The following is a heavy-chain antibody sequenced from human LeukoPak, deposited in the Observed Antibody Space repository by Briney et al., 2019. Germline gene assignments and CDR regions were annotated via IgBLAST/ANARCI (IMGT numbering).Heavy chain of an antibody. CDR2: ISSSSSYI. CDR3: ARARIARRRGGAFDM. V-gene: IGHV3-21*01. J-gene: IGHJ3*02. Sequence: PGGSLRLSCAASGFTFSSYSMNWVRQAPGKGLEWVSSISSSSSYIYYADSVKGRFTISRDNAKNSLYLQMNSLRAEDTAVYYCARARIARRRGGAFDMWGQGTMVTVSS. CDR1: GFTFSSYS. D-gene: IGHD6-13*01.